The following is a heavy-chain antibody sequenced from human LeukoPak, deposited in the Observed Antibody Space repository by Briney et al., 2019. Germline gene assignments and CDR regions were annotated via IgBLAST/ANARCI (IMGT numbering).Heavy chain of an antibody. D-gene: IGHD3-3*01. CDR3: ARDWEGFGVVMDV. V-gene: IGHV3-74*01. CDR1: GFTFSSYW. CDR2: INSDGSST. J-gene: IGHJ6*02. Sequence: GGSLRLSCAASGFTFSSYWVHWVGQAPGEGLVWVSRINSDGSSTSYADSVKGRFTISRDNAKNTLYLQMNSLRAEDTAVYYCARDWEGFGVVMDVWGQGTTVTVSS.